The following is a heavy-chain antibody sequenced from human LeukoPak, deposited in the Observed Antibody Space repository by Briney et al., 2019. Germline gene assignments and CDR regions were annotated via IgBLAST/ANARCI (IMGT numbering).Heavy chain of an antibody. CDR3: ARGGYCSSTSCYAHPWYYYYYMDV. CDR1: GYTFSNND. V-gene: IGHV1-8*03. Sequence: ASVKVSCKASGYTFSNNDINWVRQATGQGLEWMGWMNPISGNTGFAQKFQGRVTITRITSISTAYMEMSSLRSDDTAVYYCARGGYCSSTSCYAHPWYYYYYMDVWGKGTTVTISS. D-gene: IGHD2-2*01. CDR2: MNPISGNT. J-gene: IGHJ6*03.